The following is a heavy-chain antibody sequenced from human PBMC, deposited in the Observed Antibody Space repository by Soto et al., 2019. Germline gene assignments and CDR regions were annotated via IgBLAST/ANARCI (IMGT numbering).Heavy chain of an antibody. V-gene: IGHV1-69*13. CDR3: PKITYYYWSGSNPNSYYCMDV. CDR2: IIPMFGTA. CDR1: GGTFSSYA. J-gene: IGHJ6*02. Sequence: SVKLSCKASGGTFSSYAISWVRQAPGQGLEWMGGIIPMFGTANYAQKFQGRGTITADGSTRTGCMGLSSLRSEDTAVYSCPKITYYYWSGSNPNSYYCMDVRGQETTVTVSS. D-gene: IGHD3-3*01.